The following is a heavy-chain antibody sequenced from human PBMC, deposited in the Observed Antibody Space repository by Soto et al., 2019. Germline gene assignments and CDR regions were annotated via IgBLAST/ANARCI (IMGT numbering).Heavy chain of an antibody. CDR1: GYSFTSYW. CDR2: IYPGDPDT. D-gene: IGHD6-6*01. V-gene: IGHV5-51*01. J-gene: IGHJ6*02. CDR3: ARLMSIAARRDYYYGMDV. Sequence: PGESLKISCKGSGYSFTSYWIGWVRQMPGKGLEWMGIIYPGDPDTRYSPSFQGQVTISADKSISTAYLQWSSLKASDTAMYYCARLMSIAARRDYYYGMDVWGQGTTVTVSS.